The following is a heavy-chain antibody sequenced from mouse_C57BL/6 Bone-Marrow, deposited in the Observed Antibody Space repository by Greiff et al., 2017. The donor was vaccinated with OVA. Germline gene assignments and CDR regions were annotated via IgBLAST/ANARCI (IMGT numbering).Heavy chain of an antibody. CDR1: GFTFSDFY. D-gene: IGHD2-14*01. Sequence: EVQGVESGGGLVQSGRSLRLSCATSGFTFSDFYMEWVRQAPGKGLEWIAASRNKANDYTTESSASVKGRFIVSRDTSQSFLYLHSNPLRAEDTAIYSCARDVKGNFDYWGQGTTLTVSS. V-gene: IGHV7-1*01. CDR3: ARDVKGNFDY. J-gene: IGHJ2*01. CDR2: SRNKANDYTT.